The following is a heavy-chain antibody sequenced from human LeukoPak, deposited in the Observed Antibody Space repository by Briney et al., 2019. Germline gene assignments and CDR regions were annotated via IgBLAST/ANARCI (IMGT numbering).Heavy chain of an antibody. CDR2: INPNSGGT. V-gene: IGHV1-2*02. CDR3: ARAGVADSSGWYRDEIDY. D-gene: IGHD6-19*01. Sequence: ASVKVSCKASGYTFTGYYMHWVRQAPGQGLEWMGWINPNSGGTNYAQKFQGRVTMTRDTSISTAYMELSRLRSDDTAVYYCARAGVADSSGWYRDEIDYWGQGTLVTVSS. CDR1: GYTFTGYY. J-gene: IGHJ4*02.